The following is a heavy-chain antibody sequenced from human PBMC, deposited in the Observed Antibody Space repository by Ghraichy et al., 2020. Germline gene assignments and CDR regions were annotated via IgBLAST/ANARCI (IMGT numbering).Heavy chain of an antibody. CDR2: IKQDGSEK. V-gene: IGHV3-7*03. D-gene: IGHD3-3*01. J-gene: IGHJ4*02. CDR3: ARGGDFWSGYYTGGFDY. CDR1: GFTFSSYW. Sequence: GGSLRLSCAASGFTFSSYWMSWVRQAPGKGLEWVANIKQDGSEKYYVDSVKGRFIISRDSAKNSLYLQMNSLRAEDTAVYYCARGGDFWSGYYTGGFDYWGQGTLVTVSS.